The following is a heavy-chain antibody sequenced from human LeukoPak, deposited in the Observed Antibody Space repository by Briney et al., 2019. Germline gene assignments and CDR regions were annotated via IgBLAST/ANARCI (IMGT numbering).Heavy chain of an antibody. J-gene: IGHJ4*02. CDR1: GYTFTSYG. CDR2: ISAYNGNT. Sequence: ASVTVSCKASGYTFTSYGISWVRQAPGQGLEWMGWISAYNGNTNYAQKLQGRVTMTTDTSTSTAYMELRSLRSDDTAVYYCARVVGYCSSTSCYAGGYYFDYWGQGTLVTVSS. CDR3: ARVVGYCSSTSCYAGGYYFDY. V-gene: IGHV1-18*01. D-gene: IGHD2-2*03.